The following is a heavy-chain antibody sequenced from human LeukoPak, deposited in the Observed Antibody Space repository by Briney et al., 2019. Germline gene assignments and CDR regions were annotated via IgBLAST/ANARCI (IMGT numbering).Heavy chain of an antibody. Sequence: ASVKVSCKASGYTFSSYGITWVRQAPGQGLEWMGWISTYNGNTNYAQKLQGRVTMTTDTSTTTAYMDLTSLRSDDTAVYYCARSTSSTRWFDPWGQGTLLTVSS. V-gene: IGHV1-18*01. D-gene: IGHD2-2*01. CDR1: GYTFSSYG. J-gene: IGHJ5*02. CDR2: ISTYNGNT. CDR3: ARSTSSTRWFDP.